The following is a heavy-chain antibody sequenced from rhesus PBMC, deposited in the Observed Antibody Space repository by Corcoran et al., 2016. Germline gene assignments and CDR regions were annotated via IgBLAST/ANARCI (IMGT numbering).Heavy chain of an antibody. V-gene: IGHV4-122*02. CDR3: ARETMAAAATCDY. CDR1: GGSISSGYYY. CDR2: ITYSGST. Sequence: QVQLQESGPGLVKPSETLSLTCAVSGGSISSGYYYWSWIRQPPGQGLEWIGYITYSGSTSYTPSLKSRVTILRDTSKNQFSLKLSSVTAADTAVYYCARETMAAAATCDYWGQGVLVTVSS. J-gene: IGHJ4*01. D-gene: IGHD6-25*01.